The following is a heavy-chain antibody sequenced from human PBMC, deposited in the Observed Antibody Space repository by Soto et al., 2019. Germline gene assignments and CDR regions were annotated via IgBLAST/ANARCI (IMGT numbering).Heavy chain of an antibody. V-gene: IGHV4-31*03. Sequence: QVQLQESGPGLVKPSQTLSLTCTVSGGSISSGGYYWSWIRQHPGKGLEWIGYIYYSGSTYYNPSRKSGVTISVDTSKNQFSLKLSSGTAADTAVYYCANGGGLTSDAFDIWGQGTMVTVSS. CDR2: IYYSGST. D-gene: IGHD3-16*01. J-gene: IGHJ3*02. CDR3: ANGGGLTSDAFDI. CDR1: GGSISSGGYY.